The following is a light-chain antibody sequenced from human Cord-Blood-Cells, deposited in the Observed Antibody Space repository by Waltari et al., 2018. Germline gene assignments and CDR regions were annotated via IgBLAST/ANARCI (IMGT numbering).Light chain of an antibody. CDR2: GNS. CDR3: QSYDSSLSGYV. J-gene: IGLJ1*01. CDR1: SSNIGAGYD. V-gene: IGLV1-40*01. Sequence: QSVLTQPPSVSGAPGQRVTISCTGSSSNIGAGYDVHWYQQLPGTAPNLLIYGNSNRPSGSPARFSGSKSGTSASLASTGLHAEDEAYYYCQSYDSSLSGYVFGTGTKVTVL.